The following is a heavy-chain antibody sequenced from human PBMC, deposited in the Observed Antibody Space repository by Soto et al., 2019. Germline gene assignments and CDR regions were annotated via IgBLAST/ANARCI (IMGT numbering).Heavy chain of an antibody. J-gene: IGHJ6*02. CDR2: INPNSGGT. CDR3: ARCKYDFWRASYGMDV. CDR1: GYTFTGYY. D-gene: IGHD3-3*01. Sequence: ASVKVSCKASGYTFTGYYMHWVRQAPGQGLEWMGWINPNSGGTNYAQKFQCRVTMTRDTSISTAYMELSRLRSDDTAVYYCARCKYDFWRASYGMDVWGQGTTVTVSS. V-gene: IGHV1-2*02.